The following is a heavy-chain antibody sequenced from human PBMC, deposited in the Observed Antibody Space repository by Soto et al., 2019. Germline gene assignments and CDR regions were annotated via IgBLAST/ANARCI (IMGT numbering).Heavy chain of an antibody. CDR1: RASSNGYY. CDR3: ARGRIFGVVTRPRYYYYMDV. CDR2: ITHSGSP. Sequence: PSETLSLTCAVYRASSNGYYCPWIRHPPGKVLECLGEITHSGSPNYNPSLKSRVPIKPDTSKNQFSLKLSSVTAADTAVYYCARGRIFGVVTRPRYYYYMDVWGKGSMV. V-gene: IGHV4-34*01. D-gene: IGHD3-3*01. J-gene: IGHJ6*03.